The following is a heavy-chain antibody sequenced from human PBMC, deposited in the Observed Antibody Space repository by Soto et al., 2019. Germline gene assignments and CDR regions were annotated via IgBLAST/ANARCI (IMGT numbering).Heavy chain of an antibody. V-gene: IGHV4-39*01. Sequence: QLQLQESGPGLVKPSETLSLTCTVSGGSISSSSYYWGWIRQPPGKGLEWIGSIYYSGSTYYNPSLKSRVTISVDTSKNQFSLKLSSVTAADTAVYYCARHGPVPAAMIIDYWGQGTLVTVSS. CDR1: GGSISSSSYY. CDR3: ARHGPVPAAMIIDY. CDR2: IYYSGST. D-gene: IGHD2-2*01. J-gene: IGHJ4*02.